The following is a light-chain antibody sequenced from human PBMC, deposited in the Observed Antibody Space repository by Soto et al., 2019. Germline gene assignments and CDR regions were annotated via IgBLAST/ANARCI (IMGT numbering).Light chain of an antibody. Sequence: DIVMTQSLDSLAVSLCERATINCKSSQSVLYSSNNKNYLAWYQQKPGQPPRLLIYWASTRESGVPDRFSGSGSGTDFTLTISSLQAEDVAVYYCQQYYSTPLTFGGGTKVDIK. V-gene: IGKV4-1*01. CDR1: QSVLYSSNNKNY. CDR3: QQYYSTPLT. CDR2: WAS. J-gene: IGKJ4*01.